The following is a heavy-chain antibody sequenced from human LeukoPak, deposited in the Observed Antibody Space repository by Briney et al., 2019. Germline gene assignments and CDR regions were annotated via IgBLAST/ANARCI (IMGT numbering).Heavy chain of an antibody. Sequence: PSETLSLTCAVYGGSFSGYYWSWIRQPPGKGLEWMGEINHSGSTNYNPSLKSRFTISLETSKNQSCLKLSSVTAAETAVYYCARDYDSSSYENGRFDPWGQGTLVTVSS. CDR1: GGSFSGYY. CDR2: INHSGST. V-gene: IGHV4-34*01. J-gene: IGHJ5*02. D-gene: IGHD3-22*01. CDR3: ARDYDSSSYENGRFDP.